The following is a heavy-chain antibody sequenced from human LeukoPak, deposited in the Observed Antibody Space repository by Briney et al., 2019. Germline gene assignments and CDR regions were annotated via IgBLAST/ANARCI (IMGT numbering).Heavy chain of an antibody. Sequence: SQTLSLTCTVSGGSISTTNYYWGWIRQPPGRDLEWIGSIYSSGNTYYNPSLESRVSISVDTSKNQLSLKLTSATAADTSVYYCARHSGLRSPFDPWGQGTLVTVSS. CDR1: GGSISTTNYY. CDR3: ARHSGLRSPFDP. CDR2: IYSSGNT. D-gene: IGHD3-3*01. V-gene: IGHV4-39*01. J-gene: IGHJ5*02.